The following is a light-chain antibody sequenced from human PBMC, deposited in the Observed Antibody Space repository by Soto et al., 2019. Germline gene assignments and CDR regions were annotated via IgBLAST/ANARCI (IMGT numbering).Light chain of an antibody. CDR3: QQFIDGWT. CDR2: DAS. Sequence: IQMTQSPSSPSASVGDRVTITCRASQSINNRLAWYKQMPGKAPNILIYDASSLESGVQSRFRGSGSETEFTLTISGLQPDYFATYYCQQFIDGWTFGQGTKVDIK. J-gene: IGKJ1*01. V-gene: IGKV1-5*01. CDR1: QSINNR.